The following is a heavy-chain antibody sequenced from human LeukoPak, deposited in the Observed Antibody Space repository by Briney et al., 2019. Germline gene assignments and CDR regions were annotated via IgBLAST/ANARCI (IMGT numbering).Heavy chain of an antibody. CDR2: VYTGGST. V-gene: IGHV4-61*02. CDR1: GPSISSGDYD. J-gene: IGHJ6*03. D-gene: IGHD1-26*01. Sequence: SQTLSLICTVSGPSISSGDYDWNWLRQPAGRGLQWIGRVYTGGSTNYNSFVKSRITISVDTSKNQFSLKLSSVTAADTAVYYCASSRWDQPYYYYYMDVWGKGTTVTVSS. CDR3: ASSRWDQPYYYYYMDV.